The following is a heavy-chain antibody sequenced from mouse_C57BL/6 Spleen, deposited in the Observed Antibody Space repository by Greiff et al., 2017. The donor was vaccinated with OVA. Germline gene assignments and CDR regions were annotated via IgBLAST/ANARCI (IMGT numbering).Heavy chain of an antibody. CDR1: GYTFTEYT. J-gene: IGHJ3*01. CDR3: ARHEDRLVWFAY. V-gene: IGHV1-62-2*01. Sequence: VKLLESGAELVKPGASVKLSCKASGYTFTEYTIHWVKQRSGQGLEWIGWFYPGSGSIKYNEKFKDKATLTADKSSSTVYMELSRLTSEDSAVYFCARHEDRLVWFAYWGQGTLVTVSA. D-gene: IGHD1-2*01. CDR2: FYPGSGSI.